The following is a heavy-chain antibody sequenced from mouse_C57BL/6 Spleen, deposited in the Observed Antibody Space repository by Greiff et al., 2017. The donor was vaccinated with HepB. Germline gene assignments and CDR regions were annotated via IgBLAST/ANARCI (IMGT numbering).Heavy chain of an antibody. J-gene: IGHJ1*03. D-gene: IGHD1-1*01. CDR1: GYAFSSSW. V-gene: IGHV1-82*01. CDR3: AKPYYYGSSYWYFDV. CDR2: IYPGDGDT. Sequence: VKLVESGPELVKPGASVKISCKASGYAFSSSWMNWVKQRPGKGLEWIGRIYPGDGDTNYNGKFKGKATLTADKSSSTAYMQLSSLTSEDSAVYFCAKPYYYGSSYWYFDVWGTGTTVTVSS.